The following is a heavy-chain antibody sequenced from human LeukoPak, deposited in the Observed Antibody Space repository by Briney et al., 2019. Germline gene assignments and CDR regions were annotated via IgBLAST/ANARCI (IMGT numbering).Heavy chain of an antibody. J-gene: IGHJ4*02. CDR1: GFTFSSYA. CDR2: ISYDGSNK. Sequence: GGSLRLSCAASGFTFSSYAMHWVPQAPGKGLEWVAVISYDGSNKYYADSVKGRFTISRDNSKNTLYLQMNSLRAEDTAVYYCARGGDGYNCDYWGQGTLVTVSS. D-gene: IGHD5-24*01. CDR3: ARGGDGYNCDY. V-gene: IGHV3-30-3*01.